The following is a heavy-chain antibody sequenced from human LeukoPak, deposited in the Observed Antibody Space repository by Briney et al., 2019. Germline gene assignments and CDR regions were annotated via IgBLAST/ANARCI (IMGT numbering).Heavy chain of an antibody. CDR2: INHSGST. CDR1: GFTFSNYA. V-gene: IGHV4-34*01. Sequence: PGGSLRLSCAASGFTFSNYAMSWARQAPGKGLEWIGEINHSGSTNYNPSLKSRVTISVDTSKNQFSLKLTSVTAADTAVYYCARGRDGSYYPYFEYWGQGTLVTVSS. D-gene: IGHD1-26*01. CDR3: ARGRDGSYYPYFEY. J-gene: IGHJ4*02.